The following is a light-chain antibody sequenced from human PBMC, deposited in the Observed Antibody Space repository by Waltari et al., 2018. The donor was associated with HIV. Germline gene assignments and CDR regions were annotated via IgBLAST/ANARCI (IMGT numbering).Light chain of an antibody. CDR2: SDD. CDR3: AAWDDSLSGWA. CDR1: TSTIGTNS. J-gene: IGLJ3*02. Sequence: QSVLTQPPSASGTPGQRVTISCSGTTSTIGTNSVNWYQQLPGTAPKLLIFSDDQRPSGVPDRFSGSKSGTSASLAISGLRSEDEAEYYCAAWDDSLSGWAFGGGTKLTVL. V-gene: IGLV1-47*02.